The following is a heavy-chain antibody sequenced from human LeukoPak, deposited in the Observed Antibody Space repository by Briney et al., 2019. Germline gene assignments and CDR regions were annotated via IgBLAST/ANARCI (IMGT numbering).Heavy chain of an antibody. CDR3: AKNGGPHGMDV. CDR2: IWFDGSKK. D-gene: IGHD3-10*01. J-gene: IGHJ6*02. CDR1: AFTFSSYG. V-gene: IGHV3-33*06. Sequence: GGSLRLSCAASAFTFSSYGMHWVRQAPGKGLDWMAVIWFDGSKKYYGDSVKGRFTISRDNSKNTLYLQMNSLRAEDTAVYYCAKNGGPHGMDVWGQGTTITVSS.